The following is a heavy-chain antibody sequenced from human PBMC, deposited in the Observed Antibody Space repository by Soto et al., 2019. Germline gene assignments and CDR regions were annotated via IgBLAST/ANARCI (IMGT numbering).Heavy chain of an antibody. CDR3: AKVIVLGASTLEY. CDR2: ISGSTGTT. CDR1: GFMFNHYA. Sequence: EQVLESGGGLVQPGGSLRLSCEASGFMFNHYAMAWVRQTPGKGLEWVSVISGSTGTTYYADSVKVRFTISRDNSKNTVYLQMNSLRVEDSALYSCAKVIVLGASTLEYWGPGTRVTVSS. J-gene: IGHJ4*02. D-gene: IGHD6-6*01. V-gene: IGHV3-23*01.